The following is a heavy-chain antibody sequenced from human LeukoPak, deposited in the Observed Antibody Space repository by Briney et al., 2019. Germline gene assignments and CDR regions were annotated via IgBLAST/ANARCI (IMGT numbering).Heavy chain of an antibody. Sequence: SETLSLTCTVSSGSISSGDYYWSWIRQPPGKGLEWVGYISSSGTTYYNPSLRSRITISVDSSKSQFSLNLSSVTASDTAVYYCAGVGNGGYGGFDYWGQGTLVTVSS. J-gene: IGHJ4*02. D-gene: IGHD5-12*01. V-gene: IGHV4-30-4*01. CDR3: AGVGNGGYGGFDY. CDR2: ISSSGTT. CDR1: SGSISSGDYY.